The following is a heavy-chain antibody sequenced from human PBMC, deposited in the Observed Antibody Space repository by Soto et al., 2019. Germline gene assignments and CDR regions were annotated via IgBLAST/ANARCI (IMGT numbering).Heavy chain of an antibody. Sequence: SETLSLTCTVSGGSISSYYWSWIRQPAGKGLGWIGRIYTSGSTNYNPSLKSRVTMSVDTSKNQFSLKLSSVTAADTAVYYCARDDPEGYVWGSYRYFPTWGQGTLVTVSS. D-gene: IGHD3-16*02. CDR1: GGSISSYY. CDR2: IYTSGST. V-gene: IGHV4-4*07. J-gene: IGHJ4*02. CDR3: ARDDPEGYVWGSYRYFPT.